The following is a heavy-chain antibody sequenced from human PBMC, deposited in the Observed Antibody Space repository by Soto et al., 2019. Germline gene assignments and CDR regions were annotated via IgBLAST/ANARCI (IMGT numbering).Heavy chain of an antibody. CDR3: AREFVDIVLMVYAIGYYGMDV. V-gene: IGHV3-30-3*01. J-gene: IGHJ6*02. CDR1: GFTFSSYA. CDR2: ISYDGSNK. D-gene: IGHD2-8*01. Sequence: QVQLVESGGGVVQPRRSLRLSCAASGFTFSSYAMHWVRQAPGKGLEWVAVISYDGSNKYYADSVKGRFTISRDNSKNTLYLQMNSLRAEDTAVYYCAREFVDIVLMVYAIGYYGMDVWGQGTTVTVSS.